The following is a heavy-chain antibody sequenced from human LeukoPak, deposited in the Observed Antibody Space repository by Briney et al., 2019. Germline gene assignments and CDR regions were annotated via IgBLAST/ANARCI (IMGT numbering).Heavy chain of an antibody. CDR1: GGTFSSYA. J-gene: IGHJ4*02. Sequence: GASVKVSCKASGGTFSSYAISWVRQAPGQGLEWMGRIIPILGIANYAQKFQGRVTITADKSTSTAYMELSSLRSEDTAVYYCASDRDTAMVYFDYWGQGTLVTVSS. CDR3: ASDRDTAMVYFDY. V-gene: IGHV1-69*04. D-gene: IGHD5-18*01. CDR2: IIPILGIA.